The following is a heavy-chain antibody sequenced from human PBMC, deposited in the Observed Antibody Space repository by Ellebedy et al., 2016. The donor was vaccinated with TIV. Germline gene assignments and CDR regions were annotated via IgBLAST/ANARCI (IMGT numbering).Heavy chain of an antibody. J-gene: IGHJ4*02. D-gene: IGHD6-13*01. CDR2: ISSDGSNK. CDR3: AKDRDSTSLGSVDY. V-gene: IGHV3-30*18. Sequence: PGGSLRLSCVASGFTFSNYGIHWVRHAPGKGLEWVALISSDGSNKYYAESVKGRSTISRDNSKNMVDVQMNSLRAEDTAVYYCAKDRDSTSLGSVDYWGQGTLVTVSS. CDR1: GFTFSNYG.